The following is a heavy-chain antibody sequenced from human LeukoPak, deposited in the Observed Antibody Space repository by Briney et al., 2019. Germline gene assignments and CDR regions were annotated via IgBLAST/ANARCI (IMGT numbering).Heavy chain of an antibody. Sequence: GGSLRLSCAASGFTFSSYSMNWVRQAPGKGLEWVSSISSGSSYIYYADSVKGRFTISRDNAKNSLYLQMNSLRAEDTAVYYSARASDSSGYYSYFDHWGQGTLVTVSS. CDR1: GFTFSSYS. V-gene: IGHV3-21*01. J-gene: IGHJ1*01. CDR2: ISSGSSYI. D-gene: IGHD3-22*01. CDR3: ARASDSSGYYSYFDH.